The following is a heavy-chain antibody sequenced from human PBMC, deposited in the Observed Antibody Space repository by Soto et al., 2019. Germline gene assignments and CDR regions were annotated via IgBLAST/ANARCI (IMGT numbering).Heavy chain of an antibody. D-gene: IGHD3-10*01. CDR2: IYYSGST. V-gene: IGHV4-31*03. CDR1: GGSISSSTYY. J-gene: IGHJ3*01. CDR3: AGSYGSGRTGDAFDF. Sequence: QVQLQESGPGLVKPSQTLSLICTVSGGSISSSTYYWSWIRQYPGQGLEWVGYIYYSGSTYYNPSLKSRATISLVTSKNHVPLKLSSVTAADTAVYYCAGSYGSGRTGDAFDFWGPGTTVTVSS.